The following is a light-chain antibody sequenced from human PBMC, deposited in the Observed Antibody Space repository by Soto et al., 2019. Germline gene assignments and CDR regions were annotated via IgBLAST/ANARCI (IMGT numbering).Light chain of an antibody. J-gene: IGLJ1*01. Sequence: QSLLPQPPSVSWAPGNRFTISCTGGSSDIGEGYDVHWYQQLPGTAPKLLIYANRNRPAGVPDRFSDSKSGTSASLAISGLKAEDEADYYCQSHDSSTSGYVFGSGTKVTVL. V-gene: IGLV1-40*01. CDR1: SSDIGEGYD. CDR3: QSHDSSTSGYV. CDR2: ANR.